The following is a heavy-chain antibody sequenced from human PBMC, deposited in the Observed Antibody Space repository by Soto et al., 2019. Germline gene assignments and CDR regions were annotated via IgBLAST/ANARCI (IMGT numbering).Heavy chain of an antibody. CDR1: GGSISSSSYY. CDR2: IYYSGST. D-gene: IGHD2-21*01. Sequence: SETLSLTCTVSGGSISSSSYYWGWIRQPPGKGLEWFGSIYYSGSTYYNRSLKSRITISADMSKIQLFLKLISVTAADTALYYCARATRSRLMTMALFDYWGQGTVGTVSS. J-gene: IGHJ4*02. CDR3: ARATRSRLMTMALFDY. V-gene: IGHV4-39*07.